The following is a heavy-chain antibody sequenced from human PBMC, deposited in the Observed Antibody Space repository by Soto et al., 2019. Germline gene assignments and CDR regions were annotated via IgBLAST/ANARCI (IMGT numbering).Heavy chain of an antibody. CDR1: GFSLSTSGVG. J-gene: IGHJ4*02. Sequence: QITLKESGPTLVKPTQTLTLTCTFSGFSLSTSGVGVGWIRQPPGKALEWLALIYWDDDKRYSPSLKSRLTXXKDTSKTPVVLTMTNMDPVDTATYYCAHRRDKVDYWGQGTLVTVSS. V-gene: IGHV2-5*02. CDR2: IYWDDDK. CDR3: AHRRDKVDY.